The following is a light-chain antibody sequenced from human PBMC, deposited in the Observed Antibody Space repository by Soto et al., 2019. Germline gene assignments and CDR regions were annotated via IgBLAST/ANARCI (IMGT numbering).Light chain of an antibody. V-gene: IGKV1-5*01. CDR2: DSS. CDR1: QSVRNW. J-gene: IGKJ1*01. Sequence: DIQMTQSPSTLFASVGDRVTITCRASQSVRNWLAWYQQKPGRAPHLLIYDSSTLEPGVPSRFRGSGSGTEFTLTNNGLQPDDFGTYYCQQYDGYSPQTFGQGTKVEIK. CDR3: QQYDGYSPQT.